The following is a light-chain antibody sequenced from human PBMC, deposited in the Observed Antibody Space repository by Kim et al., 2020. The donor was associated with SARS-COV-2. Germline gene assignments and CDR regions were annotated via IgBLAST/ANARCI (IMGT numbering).Light chain of an antibody. CDR1: QDIRNE. CDR2: GAS. V-gene: IGKV1-6*02. J-gene: IGKJ4*01. CDR3: LQDASYPLT. Sequence: AIQMTQSPSSLSASVGDRVFITCRASQDIRNELGWYQQKPGKAPKVLIYGASTLQSGVPSRFSGSGSGTDFTLTISSLQPEDFATFYCLQDASYPLTFGGGTKVDIK.